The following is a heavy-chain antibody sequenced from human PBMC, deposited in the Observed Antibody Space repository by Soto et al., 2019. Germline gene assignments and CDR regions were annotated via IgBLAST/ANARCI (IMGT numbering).Heavy chain of an antibody. CDR2: INAGNGNT. CDR1: GYTFTSYA. V-gene: IGHV1-3*01. D-gene: IGHD3-3*01. J-gene: IGHJ6*02. CDR3: ARDHRPTYYDFWSGYYTGSYYYGMDV. Sequence: GASVKVSCKASGYTFTSYAMHWVRQAPGQRLEWMGWINAGNGNTKYSQKFQGRVTMTRDTSTSTVYMELSSLRSEDTAVYYCARDHRPTYYDFWSGYYTGSYYYGMDVWGQGTTVTVSS.